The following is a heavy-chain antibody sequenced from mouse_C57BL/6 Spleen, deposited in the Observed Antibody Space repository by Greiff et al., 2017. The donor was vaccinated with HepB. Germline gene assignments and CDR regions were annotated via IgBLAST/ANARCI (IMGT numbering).Heavy chain of an antibody. CDR1: GYAFSSSW. Sequence: VEPGASVKISCKASGYAFSSSWMNWVKQRPGKGLEWIGRIYPGDGDTNYNGKFKGKATLTADKSSSTAYMQLSSLTSEDSAVYFCARSGYYGSSFDYWGQGTTLTVSS. V-gene: IGHV1-82*01. CDR3: ARSGYYGSSFDY. D-gene: IGHD1-1*01. CDR2: IYPGDGDT. J-gene: IGHJ2*01.